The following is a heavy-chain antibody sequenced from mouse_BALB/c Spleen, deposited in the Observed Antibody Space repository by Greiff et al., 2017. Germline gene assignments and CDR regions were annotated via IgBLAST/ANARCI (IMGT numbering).Heavy chain of an antibody. Sequence: EVQVVESGGGLVQPGGSRKLSCAASGFTFSSFGMHWVRQAPEKGLEWVAYISSGSSTIYYADTVKGRFTISRDNPKNTLFLQMTSLRSEDTAMYYCARDYYGRGMDYWGQGTSVTVSS. J-gene: IGHJ4*01. CDR1: GFTFSSFG. D-gene: IGHD1-1*01. CDR3: ARDYYGRGMDY. CDR2: ISSGSSTI. V-gene: IGHV5-17*02.